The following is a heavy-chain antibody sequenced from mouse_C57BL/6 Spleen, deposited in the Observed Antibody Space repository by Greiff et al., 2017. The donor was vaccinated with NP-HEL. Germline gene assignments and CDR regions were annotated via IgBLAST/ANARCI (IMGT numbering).Heavy chain of an antibody. V-gene: IGHV1-62-2*01. CDR1: GYTFTEYT. D-gene: IGHD1-1*01. J-gene: IGHJ1*03. Sequence: VQLQQSGAELVKPGASVKLSCKASGYTFTEYTIHWVKQRSGQGLEWIGWFYPGSGSIKYNEKFKDKATLTADKSSSTVYMELSRLTSEDSAVYFCARPNLYDGSIHWYFDVWGTGTTVTVSS. CDR3: ARPNLYDGSIHWYFDV. CDR2: FYPGSGSI.